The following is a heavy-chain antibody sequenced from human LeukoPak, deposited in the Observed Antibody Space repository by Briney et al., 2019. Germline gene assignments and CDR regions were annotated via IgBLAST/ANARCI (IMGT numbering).Heavy chain of an antibody. Sequence: PGASLRLSCAASGFTFNKYAMSWVRQPPRKGLEWVSSMSGIGSTYYANSVKGRFTISRDNSKNTVSLQMSSLRAEDTAVYYCARDETRRGCTGVTCYSDFDYWGQGTLVTVSS. CDR3: ARDETRRGCTGVTCYSDFDY. V-gene: IGHV3-23*01. D-gene: IGHD2-15*01. CDR2: MSGIGST. CDR1: GFTFNKYA. J-gene: IGHJ4*02.